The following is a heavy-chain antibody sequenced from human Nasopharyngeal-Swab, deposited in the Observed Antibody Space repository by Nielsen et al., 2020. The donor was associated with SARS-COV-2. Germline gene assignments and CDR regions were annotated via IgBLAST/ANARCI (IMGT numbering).Heavy chain of an antibody. D-gene: IGHD2-2*01. Sequence: GESLKISCKGSGYSFTSYWIGWVRQMPGKGLEWMGIIYPGDSDTRYSPSFQGHVTISADKSISTAYLQWSSLKASDTAMYYCARWVVDCSSTSCHYYFDYWGQGTLVTVS. V-gene: IGHV5-51*01. CDR2: IYPGDSDT. J-gene: IGHJ4*02. CDR3: ARWVVDCSSTSCHYYFDY. CDR1: GYSFTSYW.